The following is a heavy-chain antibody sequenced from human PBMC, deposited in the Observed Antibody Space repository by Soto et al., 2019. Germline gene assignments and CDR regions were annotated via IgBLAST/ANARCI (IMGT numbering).Heavy chain of an antibody. D-gene: IGHD3-16*02. CDR2: IFSSEHF. CDR3: AREGGGYRFAH. J-gene: IGHJ4*02. V-gene: IGHV4-59*01. CDR1: ASFGTYY. Sequence: QVQLQESGPGRVQPSETLSLTCVGASFGTYYWSWIRQPPGKGLEWLGYIFSSEHFKYNPSHKSRLTISVDQSKTHVSLRLTSVTAADTAVYYCAREGGGYRFAHWGQGTLVTVSS.